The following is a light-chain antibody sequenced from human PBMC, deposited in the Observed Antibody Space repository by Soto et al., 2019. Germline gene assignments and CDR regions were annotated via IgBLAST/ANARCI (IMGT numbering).Light chain of an antibody. CDR1: QTVSST. V-gene: IGKV3-15*01. CDR2: EAS. Sequence: EIVMTQSPATLSVSPGERATLSCRASQTVSSTLAWYQQKPGQAPRLLIYEASTRATGIPARFSGSGSGTEFTLTISSLQPEDFAVYYCQQYKNWPPITFGQGTRLEIK. J-gene: IGKJ5*01. CDR3: QQYKNWPPIT.